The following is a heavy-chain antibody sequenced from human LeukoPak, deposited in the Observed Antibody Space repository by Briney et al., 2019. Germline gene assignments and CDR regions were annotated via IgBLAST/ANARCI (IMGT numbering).Heavy chain of an antibody. CDR2: ISGSGGST. J-gene: IGHJ4*02. Sequence: GSLRLSCAASGFTFSSYWMSWVRQAPGKGLEWVSAISGSGGSTYYADSVKGRFTISRDNAKNSLFLQMNSLRAEDTAVYYCAKDRSSGYYYSFDYWGQGTLVTVSS. CDR3: AKDRSSGYYYSFDY. D-gene: IGHD3-22*01. V-gene: IGHV3-23*01. CDR1: GFTFSSYW.